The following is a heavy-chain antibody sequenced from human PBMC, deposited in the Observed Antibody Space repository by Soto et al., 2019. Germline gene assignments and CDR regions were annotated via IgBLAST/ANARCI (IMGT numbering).Heavy chain of an antibody. V-gene: IGHV1-18*01. CDR1: GYNFSSYG. D-gene: IGHD6-13*01. Sequence: VEVSSKGSGYNFSSYGISWVRQAPGQGLEWMGWISAYNGNTNYAQKLQGRVTMTTDTSTSTAYMELRSLRSDDTAVYYCAREDSSSWWNFDYWGQGTLVTVSS. J-gene: IGHJ4*02. CDR2: ISAYNGNT. CDR3: AREDSSSWWNFDY.